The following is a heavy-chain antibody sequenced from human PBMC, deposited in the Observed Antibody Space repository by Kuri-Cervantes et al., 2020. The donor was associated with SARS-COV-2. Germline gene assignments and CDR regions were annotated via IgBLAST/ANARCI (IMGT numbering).Heavy chain of an antibody. CDR1: GYTFTSYY. Sequence: ASVKVSCKASGYTFTSYYMHWVRQAPGQGLEWMGIINPSGGSTSYAQKFQGRVTMTRDTSTSTVYMELSSLRSEDTAVYYCARGGQYYDFWSGYPTDYYYYYMDVGGKGTTVTVSS. CDR2: INPSGGST. V-gene: IGHV1-46*01. D-gene: IGHD3-3*01. J-gene: IGHJ6*03. CDR3: ARGGQYYDFWSGYPTDYYYYYMDV.